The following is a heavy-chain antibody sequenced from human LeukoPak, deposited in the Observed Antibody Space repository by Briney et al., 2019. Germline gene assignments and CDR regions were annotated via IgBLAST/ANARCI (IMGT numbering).Heavy chain of an antibody. Sequence: ASVKVSCKASGGTFSSYAISWVRQAPGQGLEWMGGIIPIFGTANYAQKFQGRVTITADESTSTAYMELSSLRSEDTAVYYCARKGDYYMDVWGKGTTVTVSS. V-gene: IGHV1-69*13. D-gene: IGHD1-26*01. CDR2: IIPIFGTA. J-gene: IGHJ6*03. CDR1: GGTFSSYA. CDR3: ARKGDYYMDV.